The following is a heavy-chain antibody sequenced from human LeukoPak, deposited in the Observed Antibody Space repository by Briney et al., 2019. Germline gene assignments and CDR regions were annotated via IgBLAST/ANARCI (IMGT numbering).Heavy chain of an antibody. CDR3: AKEENYYDSSGYYWGFDY. D-gene: IGHD3-22*01. J-gene: IGHJ4*02. CDR2: VSGSGGST. CDR1: GFIFDSHA. Sequence: GGSLRLSCAGSGFIFDSHALTWVRQAPGKGLEWVATVSGSGGSTNYAASVKGRFIISRDNPKNTLYVQMNSLRAEDTAVYYCAKEENYYDSSGYYWGFDYWGQGTLVTVSS. V-gene: IGHV3-23*01.